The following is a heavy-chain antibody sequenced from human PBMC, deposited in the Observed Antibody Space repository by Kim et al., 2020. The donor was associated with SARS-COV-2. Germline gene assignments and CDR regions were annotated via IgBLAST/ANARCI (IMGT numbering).Heavy chain of an antibody. J-gene: IGHJ4*02. V-gene: IGHV3-15*01. Sequence: GGSLRLSCAASGFTFSNAWMSWVRQAPGKGLEWVGRIKSKTDGGTTDYAAPVKGRFIISRDDSKNTLYLQMNSLKTEDTAVYYCRGYYYDSSGYFADYWGQGTLVTVSS. D-gene: IGHD3-22*01. CDR2: IKSKTDGGTT. CDR1: GFTFSNAW. CDR3: RGYYYDSSGYFADY.